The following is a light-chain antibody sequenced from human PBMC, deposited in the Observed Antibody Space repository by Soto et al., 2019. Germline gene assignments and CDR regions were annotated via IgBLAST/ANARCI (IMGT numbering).Light chain of an antibody. CDR1: TGFVTSGRF. CDR3: LLFFSVEVV. V-gene: IGLV7-46*01. Sequence: QAVVTQEPSLTVSPGGTVTLTCGSSTGFVTSGRFPYWYQQKPGQAPRTLIYDTSNRHSWTPARFSGSLLGGKAALTLSGAQPEDEADYYCLLFFSVEVVFGGGTKLTVL. J-gene: IGLJ2*01. CDR2: DTS.